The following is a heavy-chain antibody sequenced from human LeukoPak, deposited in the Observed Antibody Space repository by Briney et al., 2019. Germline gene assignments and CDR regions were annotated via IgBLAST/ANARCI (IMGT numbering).Heavy chain of an antibody. CDR2: ITTTGDRI. Sequence: GGSLRLSCEASGFTFSNYEMNWVRQAPGKGLEWISYITTTGDRIQYADSVKGRFTISRDNAKNSLYLQMNSLRAEDTAVYYCARDRGRAFDIWGQGTMVTVSS. CDR3: ARDRGRAFDI. V-gene: IGHV3-48*03. CDR1: GFTFSNYE. J-gene: IGHJ3*02.